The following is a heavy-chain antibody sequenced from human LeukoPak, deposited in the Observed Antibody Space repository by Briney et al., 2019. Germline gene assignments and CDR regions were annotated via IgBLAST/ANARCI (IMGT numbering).Heavy chain of an antibody. J-gene: IGHJ4*02. CDR1: GFTFSSYG. D-gene: IGHD4-17*01. CDR2: ISGSGGST. CDR3: ARGHTAVTRHFDF. V-gene: IGHV3-23*01. Sequence: GSLRLSCAASGFTFSSYGMSWVRQAPGKGLEWVSAISGSGGSTYYADSVKGRFTISRDDAKNLLYLDMNSLRAEDTAVYYCARGHTAVTRHFDFWGQGTLVTVSS.